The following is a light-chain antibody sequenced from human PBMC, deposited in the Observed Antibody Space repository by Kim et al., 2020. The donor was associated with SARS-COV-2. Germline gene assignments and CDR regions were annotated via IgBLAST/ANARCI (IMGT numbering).Light chain of an antibody. CDR2: DVS. CDR3: SSYTDSTPYV. CDR1: SSDVGGYNY. V-gene: IGLV2-14*03. J-gene: IGLJ1*01. Sequence: QSALTQHASVSGSPGQSISISCTGTSSDVGGYNYVSWYQQYPGKAPKLMIYDVSNRPSGVSNRFSGSKSGNTASLTISGLQAEDEADYYCSSYTDSTPYVFGTGTKVTVL.